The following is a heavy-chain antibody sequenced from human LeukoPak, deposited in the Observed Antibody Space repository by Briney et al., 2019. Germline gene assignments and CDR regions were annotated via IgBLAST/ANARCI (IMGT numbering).Heavy chain of an antibody. V-gene: IGHV4-34*01. CDR1: GGSFSGYY. CDR2: INHSGST. J-gene: IGHJ4*02. Sequence: SETLSLTCAVYGGSFSGYYWSWIRQPPGKGLEWIGEINHSGSTNYNPSLKSRVTISVDTSKNQFSLKLSSVTAAGTAVYYCARGRGYSYGYQYYYDSSGYFVFDYWGQGTLVTVSS. D-gene: IGHD3-22*01. CDR3: ARGRGYSYGYQYYYDSSGYFVFDY.